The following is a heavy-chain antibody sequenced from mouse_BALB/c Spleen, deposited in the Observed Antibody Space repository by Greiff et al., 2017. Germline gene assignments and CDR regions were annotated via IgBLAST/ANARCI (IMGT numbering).Heavy chain of an antibody. Sequence: VQLQQSGPELVKPGASVKISCKASGYSFTSYYIHWVKQRPGQGLEWIGWIFPGSGNTKYNEKFKGKATLTADTSSSTAYMQLSSLTSEDSAVYFCAKTGGGYAMDYWGQGTSVTVSS. J-gene: IGHJ4*01. D-gene: IGHD1-1*02. CDR3: AKTGGGYAMDY. CDR2: IFPGSGNT. CDR1: GYSFTSYY. V-gene: IGHV1-66*01.